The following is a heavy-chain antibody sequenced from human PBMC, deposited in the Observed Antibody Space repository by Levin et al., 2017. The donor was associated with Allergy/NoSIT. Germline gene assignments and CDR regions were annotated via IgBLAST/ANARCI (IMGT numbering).Heavy chain of an antibody. CDR1: GYTFTSYY. CDR3: VRGSRAWGLDIVAVPAALAIFDY. D-gene: IGHD2-2*01. Sequence: GASVKVSCKASGYTFTSYYVHWVRQAPGQGLEWMGIINPSGGTTDYPQKLQGRVTMTRDTSTSAVYMELTSLKSDDTALYFCVRGSRAWGLDIVAVPAALAIFDYWGQGTLVAVSS. CDR2: INPSGGTT. J-gene: IGHJ4*02. V-gene: IGHV1-46*03.